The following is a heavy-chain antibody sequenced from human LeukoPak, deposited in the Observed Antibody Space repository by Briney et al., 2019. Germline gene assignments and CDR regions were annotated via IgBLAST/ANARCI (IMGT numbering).Heavy chain of an antibody. J-gene: IGHJ4*02. Sequence: RGESLKISCKGSGYSFTSYWISWVRQMPGKGLEWMGRIDPRDSYTNYSPSFQGHVTISADKSISTAYLQWSSLKASDTAMYYCARHAITMVRGVITLDYWGQGTLVTASS. CDR3: ARHAITMVRGVITLDY. D-gene: IGHD3-10*01. CDR1: GYSFTSYW. CDR2: IDPRDSYT. V-gene: IGHV5-10-1*01.